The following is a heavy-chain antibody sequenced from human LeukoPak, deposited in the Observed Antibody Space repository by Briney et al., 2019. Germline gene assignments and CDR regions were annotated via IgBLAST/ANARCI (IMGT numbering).Heavy chain of an antibody. J-gene: IGHJ5*02. CDR1: GGALNKCG. CDR3: ARDWDADNWFDP. V-gene: IGHV1-69*13. D-gene: IGHD1-26*01. Sequence: SVKLSCKASGGALNKCGRSWVRQAPAQGLEWMGGILPNYRAPSYAQNFQGRVKLSAAETTKTAYMELRGLRFQDTAVYYCARDWDADNWFDPWGQGTLVTVSS. CDR2: ILPNYRAP.